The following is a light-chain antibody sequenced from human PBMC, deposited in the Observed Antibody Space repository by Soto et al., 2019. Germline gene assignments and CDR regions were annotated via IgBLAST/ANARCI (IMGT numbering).Light chain of an antibody. J-gene: IGLJ3*02. CDR3: SSYTSRSTLV. CDR2: DVS. CDR1: NTDIGAYNS. V-gene: IGLV2-14*01. Sequence: QSALTQPASVSGSPGQSITISCTGTNTDIGAYNSVSWYQQHPGNAPNLIIYDVSNRFSGVSSRFSGSKSGNTASLTISGLQAEDETDYYCSSYTSRSTLVFGGWTKVTVL.